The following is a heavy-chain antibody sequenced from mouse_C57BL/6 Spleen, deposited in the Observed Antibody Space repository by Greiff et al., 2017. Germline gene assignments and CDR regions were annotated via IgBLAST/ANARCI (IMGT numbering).Heavy chain of an antibody. J-gene: IGHJ1*03. D-gene: IGHD1-1*01. CDR2: ISDGGSYT. CDR1: GFTFSSYA. CDR3: ARYCYRSRRYFDV. Sequence: EVKLMESGGGLVKPGGSLKLSCAASGFTFSSYAMSWVRQTPEKRLEWVATISDGGSYTYYPDNVKGRFTISRDNAKNNLYLQMSHLKSEDTAMYCSARYCYRSRRYFDVWGTGTTGTVSS. V-gene: IGHV5-4*03.